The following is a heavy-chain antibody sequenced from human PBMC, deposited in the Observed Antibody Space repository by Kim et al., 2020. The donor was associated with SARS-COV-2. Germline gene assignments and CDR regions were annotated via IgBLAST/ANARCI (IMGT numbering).Heavy chain of an antibody. CDR3: ARHMGRMILYY. CDR2: IYHSGET. V-gene: IGHV4-4*02. Sequence: SETLSLTCVVSGDSISSSHWWSWVRQPPGQVLEWIGEIYHSGETNYSPSLKRRVTISVDKSRNQFSLRLNSVTAADTATYYCARHMGRMILYYWGQGILVTVSS. J-gene: IGHJ4*02. CDR1: GDSISSSHW. D-gene: IGHD3-22*01.